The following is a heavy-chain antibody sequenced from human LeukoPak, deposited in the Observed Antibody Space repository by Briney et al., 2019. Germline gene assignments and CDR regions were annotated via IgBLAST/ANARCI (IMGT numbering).Heavy chain of an antibody. CDR2: IYYSGST. CDR1: GGSISSGDYY. J-gene: IGHJ5*02. V-gene: IGHV4-30-4*08. D-gene: IGHD2-2*01. CDR3: ARDQLPYNWFDP. Sequence: SETLSLTCTVSGGSISSGDYYWSWIRQPPGKGLEWIGYIYYSGSTYCNPSLKSRVTISVDTSKNQFSLELSSVTAADTAVYYCARDQLPYNWFDPWGQGTLVTVSS.